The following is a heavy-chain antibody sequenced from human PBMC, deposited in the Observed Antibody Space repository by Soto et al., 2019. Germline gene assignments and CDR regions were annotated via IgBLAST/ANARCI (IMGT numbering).Heavy chain of an antibody. CDR3: ARGGPDAYCGGDCYSCDFDY. D-gene: IGHD2-21*02. V-gene: IGHV1-69*04. J-gene: IGHJ4*02. CDR1: GGTFSSYT. CDR2: IIPILGIA. Sequence: QVQLVQSGAEVKKTGSSVKVSCKASGGTFSSYTISWVRQAPGKGLEWMGTIIPILGIANYAQKFQGRVTITADKSTSTAYMELSSLRSEDTAVYYCARGGPDAYCGGDCYSCDFDYWGQGTLVTVSS.